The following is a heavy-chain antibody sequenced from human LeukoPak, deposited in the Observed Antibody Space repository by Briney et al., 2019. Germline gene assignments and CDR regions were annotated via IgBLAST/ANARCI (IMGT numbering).Heavy chain of an antibody. Sequence: ASVKVSCKASGYTFTGHYMHWVRQAPGQGLEWMGWINPNSGGTNYAQKFQGRVTMTRDTSISTAYMELSRLRSDDTAVYYCARSGQEIRVDRWFDPWGQGTLVTVSS. CDR3: ARSGQEIRVDRWFDP. CDR1: GYTFTGHY. D-gene: IGHD2-2*01. CDR2: INPNSGGT. J-gene: IGHJ5*02. V-gene: IGHV1-2*02.